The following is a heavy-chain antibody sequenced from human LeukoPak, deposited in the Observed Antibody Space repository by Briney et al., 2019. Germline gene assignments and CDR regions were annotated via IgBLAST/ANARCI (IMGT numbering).Heavy chain of an antibody. J-gene: IGHJ4*02. V-gene: IGHV4-59*01. D-gene: IGHD6-19*01. CDR3: ARSTYSSGWYGSPSFDY. CDR1: GGSISSYY. Sequence: SETLSLTCTVSGGSISSYYWSWIRQPPGKGLEWIGYIYYSGSTNYNPSLKRRVTISVDTSKNQFCLKLSSVTAADTAGYYCARSTYSSGWYGSPSFDYWGQGTLVTVSS. CDR2: IYYSGST.